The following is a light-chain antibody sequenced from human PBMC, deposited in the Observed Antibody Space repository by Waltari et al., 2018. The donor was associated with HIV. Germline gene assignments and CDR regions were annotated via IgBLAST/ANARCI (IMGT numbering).Light chain of an antibody. CDR1: PRVVDR. CDR2: YVS. CDR3: RQVNVLPFT. Sequence: IVLTQSPDFQSVTAKEKVTITCRASPRVVDRIHWYQQKPHHSPNPLIRYVSQSVAGGPSRLSGSGAGADYTLPINGIEAEDAATFYCRQVNVLPFTFGAGTKVDI. J-gene: IGKJ3*01. V-gene: IGKV6-21*01.